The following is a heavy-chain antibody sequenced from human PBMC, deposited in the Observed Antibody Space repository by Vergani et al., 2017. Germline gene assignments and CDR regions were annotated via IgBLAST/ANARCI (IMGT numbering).Heavy chain of an antibody. V-gene: IGHV3-30-3*01. CDR3: AREGTGYDILTGYWGYNWFDP. Sequence: QVQLVESGGGVVQPGRSLRLSCAASGFTFSSYAMHWVRQAPGKGLEWVAVISYDGSNKYYADSVKGRFTISRDNSKNTLYLQMNSLRAEDTAVYYFAREGTGYDILTGYWGYNWFDPWGQGTLVTVSS. D-gene: IGHD3-9*01. CDR2: ISYDGSNK. J-gene: IGHJ5*02. CDR1: GFTFSSYA.